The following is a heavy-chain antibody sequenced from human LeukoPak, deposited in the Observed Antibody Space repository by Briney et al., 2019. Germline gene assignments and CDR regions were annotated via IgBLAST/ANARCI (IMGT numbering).Heavy chain of an antibody. CDR2: INPNSGGT. CDR1: GYTFTGYY. D-gene: IGHD3-22*01. CDR3: ARDWWDYYDSSGYYSKGFDY. J-gene: IGHJ4*02. V-gene: IGHV1-2*02. Sequence: ASVKVSCKASGYTFTGYYMHWVRQAPGQGLEWMGWINPNSGGTNYAQKFQGRVTMTRDTSISTAYMELRSLRSDDTAVYYCARDWWDYYDSSGYYSKGFDYWGQGTLVTVSS.